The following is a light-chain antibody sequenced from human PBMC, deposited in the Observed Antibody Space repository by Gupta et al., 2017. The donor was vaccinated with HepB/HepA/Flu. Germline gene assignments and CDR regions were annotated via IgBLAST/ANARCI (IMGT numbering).Light chain of an antibody. CDR2: CNN. CDR3: ADWDDSMSSLV. J-gene: IGLJ2*01. CDR1: SSNIGSNY. V-gene: IGLV1-47*02. Sequence: QSVLTQPPSASGTPGQRVTISCSGSSSNIGSNYVYWYQQLPGTAPKLLIYCNNQRPSGVPDRFSGSKSGTSASLATSGLRSEDEADYYCADWDDSMSSLVFGGGTKLTVL.